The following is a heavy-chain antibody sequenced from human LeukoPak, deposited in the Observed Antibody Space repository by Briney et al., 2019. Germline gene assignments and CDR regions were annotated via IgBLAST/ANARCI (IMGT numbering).Heavy chain of an antibody. J-gene: IGHJ4*02. CDR1: GYTFTSYA. CDR3: ARGDDFWSGYY. D-gene: IGHD3-3*01. V-gene: IGHV7-4-1*02. Sequence: ATVKVSCKASGYTFTSYAMNWVRQAPGQGLEWMGWINTNTGNPTYAQGFTGRFVFSMDTSVSTAYLQISRLKADDTAVYYCARGDDFWSGYYWGQGTLVTVSS. CDR2: INTNTGNP.